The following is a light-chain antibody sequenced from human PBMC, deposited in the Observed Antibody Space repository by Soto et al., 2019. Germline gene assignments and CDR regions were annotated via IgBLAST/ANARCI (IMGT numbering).Light chain of an antibody. CDR1: QDIRNN. J-gene: IGKJ5*01. CDR2: DAS. Sequence: DIQMTQFPSSLSASVGDRVTITCQASQDIRNNLNWYHQKPGQAPKVLIYDASNLGTGVPSRFSGSGSGTEFTLTITSLQPEDFATYFCHQYENYPITFGQGTRLEIK. CDR3: HQYENYPIT. V-gene: IGKV1-33*01.